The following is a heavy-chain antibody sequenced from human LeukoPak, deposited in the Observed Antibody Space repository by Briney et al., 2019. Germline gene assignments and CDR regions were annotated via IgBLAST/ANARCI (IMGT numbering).Heavy chain of an antibody. J-gene: IGHJ4*02. CDR2: ISGSGGST. Sequence: GGSLRLSCAASGFTFGSYAMSWVRQAPGKGLEWVSAISGSGGSTYYADSVKGRFTISRDNSKNTLYLQMNSLRAEDTAVYYCAKENVRGYVWGSYRPAYSSFDYWGQGTLVTVSS. CDR3: AKENVRGYVWGSYRPAYSSFDY. D-gene: IGHD3-16*02. V-gene: IGHV3-23*01. CDR1: GFTFGSYA.